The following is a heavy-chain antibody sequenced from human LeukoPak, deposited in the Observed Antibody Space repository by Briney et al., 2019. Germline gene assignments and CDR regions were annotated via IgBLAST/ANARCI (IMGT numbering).Heavy chain of an antibody. J-gene: IGHJ4*02. V-gene: IGHV3-30*18. CDR3: AKDLGAYCGGDCYPEL. Sequence: PGGSLRPSCAASGFTFSSYGMHWVRQAPGKGLEWVAVISYDGSNKYYADSVKGRFTISRDNSKNTLYLQMNSLRAEDTAVYYCAKDLGAYCGGDCYPELWGQGTLVTVSS. CDR1: GFTFSSYG. CDR2: ISYDGSNK. D-gene: IGHD2-21*02.